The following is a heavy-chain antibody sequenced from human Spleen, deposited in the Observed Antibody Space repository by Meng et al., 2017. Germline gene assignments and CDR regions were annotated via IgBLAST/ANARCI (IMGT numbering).Heavy chain of an antibody. D-gene: IGHD2-8*01. V-gene: IGHV3-23*01. CDR1: GGSSSAYY. J-gene: IGHJ4*02. Sequence: LSLTCAVYGGSSSAYYWSWIRQAPGKGLEWVSSITAGGDRTYYADSVKGRFTISRDNSENTLFLQMNSLRAEDTAVYYCATAPYTHGHSHVLDHWGQGTLVTVSS. CDR2: ITAGGDRT. CDR3: ATAPYTHGHSHVLDH.